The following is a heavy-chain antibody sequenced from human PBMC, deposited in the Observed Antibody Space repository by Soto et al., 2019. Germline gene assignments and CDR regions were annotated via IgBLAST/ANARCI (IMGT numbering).Heavy chain of an antibody. CDR2: INAGNGNT. Sequence: QVQLVQSGAEVKKPGASVKVSCKASGYTFTSYGMHWVRQAPGQRLEWMGWINAGNGNTKYAQRFQGRVTITRDTAASIAYMELSSLRCQGTAVYCCARINSSSWKYYFASLGQGALVTVSS. CDR3: ARINSSSWKYYFAS. D-gene: IGHD6-13*01. CDR1: GYTFTSYG. V-gene: IGHV1-3*01. J-gene: IGHJ4*02.